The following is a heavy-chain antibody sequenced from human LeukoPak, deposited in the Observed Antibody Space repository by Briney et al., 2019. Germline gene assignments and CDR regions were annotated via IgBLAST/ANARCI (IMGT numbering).Heavy chain of an antibody. CDR1: GGSISSYY. V-gene: IGHV4-59*01. J-gene: IGHJ6*02. D-gene: IGHD6-13*01. CDR2: IYYSGST. Sequence: SETLSLTCTVSGGSISSYYWSWIRQPPGKGLEWIGYIYYSGSTNYNPSLKSRVTISVDTSKNQFSLKLSSVTAADTAVYYCARDGPGYYYYYGMDVWGQGTTVTVSS. CDR3: ARDGPGYYYYYGMDV.